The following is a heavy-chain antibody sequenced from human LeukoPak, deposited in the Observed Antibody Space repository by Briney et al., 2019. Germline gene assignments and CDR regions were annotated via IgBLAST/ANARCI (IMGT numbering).Heavy chain of an antibody. Sequence: SVKVSCKASGYTFTSYAMNWVRQAPGQGLEWMGGIIPIFGTANYAQKFQGRVTITADESTSTAYMELSSLRSEDTAVYYCASQPPIVVVPAAIFWGQGTLVTVSS. J-gene: IGHJ4*02. CDR2: IIPIFGTA. CDR1: GYTFTSYA. V-gene: IGHV1-69*13. CDR3: ASQPPIVVVPAAIF. D-gene: IGHD2-2*01.